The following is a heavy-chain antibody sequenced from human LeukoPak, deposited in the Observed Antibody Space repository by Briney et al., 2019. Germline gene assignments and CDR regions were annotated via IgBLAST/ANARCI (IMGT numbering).Heavy chain of an antibody. D-gene: IGHD6-13*01. CDR1: GYTFTGYY. CDR3: AREFPPGIAAAAPLDY. CDR2: INPNSGGT. Sequence: ASVKVPCKASGYTFTGYYMHWVRQAPGQGLEWMGWINPNSGGTNYAQKFQGRVTMTRDTSISTAYVELGRLRSDDTAVYYCAREFPPGIAAAAPLDYWGQGTLVTVSS. V-gene: IGHV1-2*02. J-gene: IGHJ4*02.